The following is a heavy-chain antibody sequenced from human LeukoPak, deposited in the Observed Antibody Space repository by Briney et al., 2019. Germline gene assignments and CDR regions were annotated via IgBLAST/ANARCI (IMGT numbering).Heavy chain of an antibody. CDR1: GYSIRSDYN. D-gene: IGHD6-13*01. CDR3: ARDVSINWFYY. V-gene: IGHV4-38-2*02. Sequence: SETLSLTCTVSGYSIRSDYNCGWIRQPPGKGLGWIGTIYHTGSTYYNPSLNSRVTMSVDTSKNQFSLKLSPVPAADTAVYYCARDVSINWFYYWGQGTLVTVSS. CDR2: IYHTGST. J-gene: IGHJ4*02.